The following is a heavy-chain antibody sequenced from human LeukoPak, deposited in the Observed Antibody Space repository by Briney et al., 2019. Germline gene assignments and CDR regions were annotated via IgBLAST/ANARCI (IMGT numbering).Heavy chain of an antibody. CDR3: ASSKRGTYRFDAYDI. D-gene: IGHD3-16*02. J-gene: IGHJ3*02. V-gene: IGHV3-7*01. CDR1: GFTSTTYW. CDR2: IRKDGKEI. Sequence: GGSLRLSCATSGFTSTTYWISWARQAPGKGLEWVANIRKDGKEIDYVDSVKGRFTISSDHAKRSINLQMSSLRVEDTAVYYCASSKRGTYRFDAYDIWGQGTMVTVSS.